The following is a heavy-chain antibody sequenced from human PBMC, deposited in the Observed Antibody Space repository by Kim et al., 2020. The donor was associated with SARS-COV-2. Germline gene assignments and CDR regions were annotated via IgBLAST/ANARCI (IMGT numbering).Heavy chain of an antibody. V-gene: IGHV1-18*04. CDR1: GYTFTTYG. CDR2: INSYT. Sequence: ASVKVSCKASGYTFTTYGISWVRRAPGQGLESMGWINSYTRYAQKFQDRVTMTTDTSTSTAYMELKSLTSDDTAVYYCARDRGYYPDDFDIWGQGTMVIVSS. J-gene: IGHJ3*02. D-gene: IGHD3-3*01. CDR3: ARDRGYYPDDFDI.